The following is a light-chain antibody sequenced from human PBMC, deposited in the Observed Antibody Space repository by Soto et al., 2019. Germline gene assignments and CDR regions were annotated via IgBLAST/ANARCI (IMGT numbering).Light chain of an antibody. CDR1: QSVSSY. V-gene: IGKV3-11*01. CDR3: QQRSNWPT. Sequence: EIGLTQSPATLSLSPGVRPTLSCRASQSVSSYLAWYQQKPGQAPRLLIYEASNRATGIPDRFSGSGSGTDFTLTISSPEPEDFAVYYCQQRSNWPTFGQGTRLEIK. CDR2: EAS. J-gene: IGKJ5*01.